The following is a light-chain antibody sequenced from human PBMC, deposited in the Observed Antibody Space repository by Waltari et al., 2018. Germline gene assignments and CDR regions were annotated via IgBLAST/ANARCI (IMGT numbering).Light chain of an antibody. J-gene: IGKJ4*01. V-gene: IGKV1-39*01. CDR2: TAS. CDR3: QQTYSIPLT. Sequence: DIQMTQSPSSLSASVGDRVTITCRASQSISTYLNWYQQKPGKAPKLLIYTASTVQSGVPSRFSGSGSGTDFTLTISSLQPEDFSTFYCQQTYSIPLTFGGGTNVEIK. CDR1: QSISTY.